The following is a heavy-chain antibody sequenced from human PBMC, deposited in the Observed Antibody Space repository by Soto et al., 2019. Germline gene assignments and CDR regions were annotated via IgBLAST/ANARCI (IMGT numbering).Heavy chain of an antibody. J-gene: IGHJ5*02. Sequence: QVQLLESGPGLVRPSQTLSLTCTVSGDSISSGGYYWTWIRQHPGEGLQWIAYINASGNTYYNPSSRSRFSISADASQNPFVLRFLSVPAADPALYFCPRASTYVDGGTQVWFAHWGQGVRVTVSS. V-gene: IGHV4-31*03. D-gene: IGHD3-9*01. CDR1: GDSISSGGYY. CDR3: PRASTYVDGGTQVWFAH. CDR2: INASGNT.